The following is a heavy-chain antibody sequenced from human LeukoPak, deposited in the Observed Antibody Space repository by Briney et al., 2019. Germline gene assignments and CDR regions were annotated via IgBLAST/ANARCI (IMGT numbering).Heavy chain of an antibody. CDR2: VSAYNGNT. Sequence: GASVKVSCKASGYTFTSYGISWVRQAPGQGLEWMGWVSAYNGNTNYAQKLQGRVTMTTDTSTSTAYMELRSLRSDDTAVYYCARELTHQLSHTNWFDPWGQETLVTVSS. J-gene: IGHJ5*02. CDR3: ARELTHQLSHTNWFDP. V-gene: IGHV1-18*01. D-gene: IGHD2-2*01. CDR1: GYTFTSYG.